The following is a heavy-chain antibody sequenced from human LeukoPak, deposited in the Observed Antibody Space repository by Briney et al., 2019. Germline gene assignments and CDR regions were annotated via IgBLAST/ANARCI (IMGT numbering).Heavy chain of an antibody. Sequence: GESLKISCKGSGYSCTSYWIGWVRQMPGKGLEWMGIIYPGDSDTRYSPSFQGQVTISADKSISTAYLQWSSLKASDTAMYYCATPGYCRGGSCYGPDYFDYWGQGTLVTVSS. CDR2: IYPGDSDT. D-gene: IGHD2-15*01. CDR3: ATPGYCRGGSCYGPDYFDY. CDR1: GYSCTSYW. V-gene: IGHV5-51*01. J-gene: IGHJ4*02.